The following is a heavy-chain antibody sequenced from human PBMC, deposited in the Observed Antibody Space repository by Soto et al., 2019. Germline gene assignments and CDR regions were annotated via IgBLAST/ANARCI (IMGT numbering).Heavy chain of an antibody. CDR3: AAHSFYGSGDYYYYYYMDV. CDR2: IVVGSGNT. Sequence: ASVKVSCKASGFTFTSSAMQWVRQARGQRLEWIGWIVVGSGNTNYAQKFQERVTITRDMSTSTAYMELSSLRSEDTAVYYCAAHSFYGSGDYYYYYYMDVWGKGTTVTVSS. D-gene: IGHD3-10*01. V-gene: IGHV1-58*02. CDR1: GFTFTSSA. J-gene: IGHJ6*03.